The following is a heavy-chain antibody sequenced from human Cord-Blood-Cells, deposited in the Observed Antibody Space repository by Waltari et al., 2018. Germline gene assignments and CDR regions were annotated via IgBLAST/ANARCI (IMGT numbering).Heavy chain of an antibody. V-gene: IGHV1-2*02. CDR2: INPNSCST. CDR3: ARVESWEYYFDY. Sequence: QVQLVQSGAEVKKPGASVKVSCKASGYTFTGYYMHWVRQAPGQGLELMGWINPNSCSTNYSQKFQGRVTMTRDTSISTAYMELSRLRSDDTAVYYCARVESWEYYFDYWGQGTLVTVSS. CDR1: GYTFTGYY. D-gene: IGHD1-26*01. J-gene: IGHJ4*02.